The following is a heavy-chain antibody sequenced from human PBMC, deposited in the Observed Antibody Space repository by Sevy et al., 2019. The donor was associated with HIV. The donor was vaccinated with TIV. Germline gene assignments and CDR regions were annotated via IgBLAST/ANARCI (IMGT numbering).Heavy chain of an antibody. J-gene: IGHJ4*02. V-gene: IGHV1-2*06. CDR3: ARASGPTVGAYFDS. CDR1: GYSFSAYI. D-gene: IGHD3-10*01. Sequence: ASVKVSCKASGYSFSAYILHWVRQAPGQGLEWMGRISPNSGGTAYAQKFRGRVTMTRDTSSTTAYMELTRLKSDDTALYYCARASGPTVGAYFDSWGQGALVTVSS. CDR2: ISPNSGGT.